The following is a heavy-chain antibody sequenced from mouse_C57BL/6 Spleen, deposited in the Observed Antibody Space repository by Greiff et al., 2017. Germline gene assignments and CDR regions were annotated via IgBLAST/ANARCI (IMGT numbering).Heavy chain of an antibody. CDR2: IDPSDSYT. D-gene: IGHD1-1*01. V-gene: IGHV1-59*01. J-gene: IGHJ3*01. CDR3: ARGDYYGSSYSAWFAY. Sequence: QVQLQQPGAELVRPGTSVKLSCKASGYTFTSYWMHWVKQRPGQGLEWIGVIDPSDSYTNYNQKFKGKATLTVDTSSSTAYMQLSSLTSEDSAVYYCARGDYYGSSYSAWFAYWGQGTLVTVSA. CDR1: GYTFTSYW.